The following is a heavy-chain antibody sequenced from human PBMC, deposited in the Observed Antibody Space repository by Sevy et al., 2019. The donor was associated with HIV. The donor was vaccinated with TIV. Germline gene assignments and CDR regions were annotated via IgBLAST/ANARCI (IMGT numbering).Heavy chain of an antibody. CDR1: GFTVSSNY. D-gene: IGHD2-8*01. CDR2: IYSGGST. Sequence: GGSLRLSCAASGFTVSSNYMSWVRQAPGKGLEWVSVIYSGGSTYYADSVKGRFTISRDNSKNTLYLQMNSLRAEDTAVYYCARGIVLMVYAPGGAFDIWGQETMVTVSS. J-gene: IGHJ3*02. V-gene: IGHV3-53*01. CDR3: ARGIVLMVYAPGGAFDI.